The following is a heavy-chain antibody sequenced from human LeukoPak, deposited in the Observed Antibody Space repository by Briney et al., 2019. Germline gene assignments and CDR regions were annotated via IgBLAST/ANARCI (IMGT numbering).Heavy chain of an antibody. CDR1: GYTFTTYA. CDR3: ATYDGGNSGAFDI. CDR2: ISAYNGNT. V-gene: IGHV1-18*01. J-gene: IGHJ3*02. Sequence: GASVKVSCKASGYTFTTYAMNWVRQAPGQGLEWMGWISAYNGNTNYAQKLQGRVTMTTDTSTSTAYMELSRLRADDTAVYYCATYDGGNSGAFDIWGQGTMVTVSS. D-gene: IGHD4-23*01.